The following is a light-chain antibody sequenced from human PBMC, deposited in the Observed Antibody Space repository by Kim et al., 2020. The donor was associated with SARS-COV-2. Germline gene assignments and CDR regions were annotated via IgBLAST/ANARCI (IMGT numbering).Light chain of an antibody. CDR1: TTNIAARYD. CDR2: CYN. J-gene: IGLJ3*02. CDR3: QSYDHILSVWV. V-gene: IGLV1-40*01. Sequence: VPISCSGLTTNIAARYDVLWYQPLAGTAPKLLLYCYNNRPSGAPALFSGSKSGTSASLAITGLQAEDEADYYCQSYDHILSVWVFGGGTQLTVL.